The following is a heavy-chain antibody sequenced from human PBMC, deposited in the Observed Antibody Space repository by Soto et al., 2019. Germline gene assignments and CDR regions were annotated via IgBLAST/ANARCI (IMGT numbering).Heavy chain of an antibody. CDR3: ATLPRYGDYNFDY. CDR2: IYYSGST. J-gene: IGHJ4*02. Sequence: SETLSLTCTVSGGSISSSSYYWGWIRQPPGKGLEWIGSIYYSGSTYYNPSLKSRVTISVDTSKNQFSLKLSSVTAADTAVYYCATLPRYGDYNFDYWGQGTLVTVSS. V-gene: IGHV4-39*01. D-gene: IGHD4-17*01. CDR1: GGSISSSSYY.